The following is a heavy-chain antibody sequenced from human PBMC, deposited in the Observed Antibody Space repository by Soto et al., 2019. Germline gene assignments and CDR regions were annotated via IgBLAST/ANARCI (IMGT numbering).Heavy chain of an antibody. CDR2: IHYSGST. J-gene: IGHJ5*02. V-gene: IGHV4-31*03. D-gene: IGHD6-13*01. CDR1: GGSISGEGYY. CDR3: ARAWTATAGWANWFDR. Sequence: QVQLQESGPGLVEPSQTLSLTCTVSGGSISGEGYYWSWIRQYSGRGLEWIGYIHYSGSTYSNPSLKSRVISSVDPSKPQFFLELTSVTAADTAVYYCARAWTATAGWANWFDRWGQGTLVTVSS.